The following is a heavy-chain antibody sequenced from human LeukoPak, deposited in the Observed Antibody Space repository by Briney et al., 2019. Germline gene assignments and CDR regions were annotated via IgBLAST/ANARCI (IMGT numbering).Heavy chain of an antibody. CDR3: AKDHGLLWFGEFIDYMDV. J-gene: IGHJ6*03. CDR2: IPYDGSNK. V-gene: IGHV3-30*04. Sequence: GGSLRLSCAASGFTFSTYAMHWVRQAPGKGLEWVAVIPYDGSNKYYAGSVKGRFTISRDNSKNTLYLQMNSLRAEDTAVYYCAKDHGLLWFGEFIDYMDVWGKGTTVTISS. D-gene: IGHD3-10*01. CDR1: GFTFSTYA.